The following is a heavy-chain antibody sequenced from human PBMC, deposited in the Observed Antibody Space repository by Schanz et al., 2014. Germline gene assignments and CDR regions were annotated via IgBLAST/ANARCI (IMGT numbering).Heavy chain of an antibody. D-gene: IGHD3-10*01. Sequence: EVQLVESGGGLVKPGGSLRLSCAASGFTFSSYAMSWVRQAPGKGLEWVSAISGSGGDTYYADSVKGRFTISRDNSKNTLYLQMNSLRAEDTAVYYCAKGLMVRGVLWDYWGQGTLVTVSS. J-gene: IGHJ4*02. CDR3: AKGLMVRGVLWDY. CDR2: ISGSGGDT. V-gene: IGHV3-23*04. CDR1: GFTFSSYA.